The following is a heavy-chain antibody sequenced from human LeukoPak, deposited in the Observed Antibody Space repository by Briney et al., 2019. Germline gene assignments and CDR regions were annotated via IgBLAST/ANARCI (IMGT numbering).Heavy chain of an antibody. CDR2: IKQDGSET. D-gene: IGHD3-9*01. CDR3: ARDRDVLRYFDWTFDY. J-gene: IGHJ4*02. Sequence: GGSLRLSCAVSRFTFSSNWMTWVRQAPGKGLEWVANIKQDGSETHYVDSVKGRFTISRDNAQNSVYLQMNSLRAEDTAVYYCARDRDVLRYFDWTFDYWGQGTLVTVSS. V-gene: IGHV3-7*01. CDR1: RFTFSSNW.